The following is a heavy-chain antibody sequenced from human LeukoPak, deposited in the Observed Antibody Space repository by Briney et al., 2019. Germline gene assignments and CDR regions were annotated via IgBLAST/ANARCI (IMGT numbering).Heavy chain of an antibody. D-gene: IGHD1-26*01. CDR3: TKDRWELPKRNYMDV. CDR2: ISGSGVSGAGT. V-gene: IGHV3-23*01. Sequence: GGSLRLSCAASGFTFSSYAMSWVRQAPGKGLEWVSGISGSGVSGAGTYYADSVKGRFTISRDYSKNTLYLQMNSLRAEDTAVYYCTKDRWELPKRNYMDVWGKGTTVTVSS. CDR1: GFTFSSYA. J-gene: IGHJ6*03.